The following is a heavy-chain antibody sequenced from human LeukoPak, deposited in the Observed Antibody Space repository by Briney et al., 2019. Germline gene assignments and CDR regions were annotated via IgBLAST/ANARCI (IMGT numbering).Heavy chain of an antibody. J-gene: IGHJ6*02. V-gene: IGHV3-23*01. CDR2: ISGSGGST. D-gene: IGHD6-13*01. CDR3: AKDRLEGSSWHITYYYYGMDV. CDR1: GFTFSSYA. Sequence: PGGSLRLSCAASGFTFSSYAMSWVRQAPGKGLEWVSAISGSGGSTYYADSVKGRFTISRDNSKNTLYLQMNGLRAEDTAVYYCAKDRLEGSSWHITYYYYGMDVWGQGTTVTVSS.